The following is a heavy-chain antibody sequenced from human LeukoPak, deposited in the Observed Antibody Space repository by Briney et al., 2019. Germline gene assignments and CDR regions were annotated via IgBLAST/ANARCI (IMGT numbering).Heavy chain of an antibody. Sequence: PGGSLRLSCAASGFTFSSYAMSWVRQAPGKGLEWVSAISGSGGSTYYADSVKGRSTISRDNSKNTLYLQMNSLRTEDTALYYCAKDVGYSNQQIDYWGQGTLVTVSP. J-gene: IGHJ4*02. CDR1: GFTFSSYA. CDR3: AKDVGYSNQQIDY. D-gene: IGHD4-11*01. V-gene: IGHV3-23*01. CDR2: ISGSGGST.